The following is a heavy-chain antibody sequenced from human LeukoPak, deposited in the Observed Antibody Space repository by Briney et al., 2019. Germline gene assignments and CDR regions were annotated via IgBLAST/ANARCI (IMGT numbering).Heavy chain of an antibody. J-gene: IGHJ5*02. D-gene: IGHD3-9*01. CDR3: ARGPHDDATGYSFS. CDR1: GFIFSTYG. Sequence: PGGSLRLSCEASGFIFSTYGMGWVRQAPGKGQEWISYISSNSRTTAYADSVRGRFTISRDNAKNSLSLQINRLRADDTGVYYCARGPHDDATGYSFSWGQGTQVTVSS. CDR2: ISSNSRTT. V-gene: IGHV3-48*01.